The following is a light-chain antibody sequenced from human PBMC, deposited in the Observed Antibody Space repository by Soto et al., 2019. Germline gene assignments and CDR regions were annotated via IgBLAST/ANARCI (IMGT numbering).Light chain of an antibody. CDR1: QNIDIW. V-gene: IGKV1-5*01. Sequence: DIQMTQSPSTLSASVGDRVTITCRASQNIDIWLSWYQQKPGKAPSLLIYDASNLKSGVPSRFSGSGSGTDFTLTISSLQPEDFATYYCQQHNNWPPITFGQGTRLEIK. CDR2: DAS. CDR3: QQHNNWPPIT. J-gene: IGKJ5*01.